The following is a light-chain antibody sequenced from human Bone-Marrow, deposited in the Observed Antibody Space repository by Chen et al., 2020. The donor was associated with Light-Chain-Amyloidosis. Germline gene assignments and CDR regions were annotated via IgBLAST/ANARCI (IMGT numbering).Light chain of an antibody. Sequence: SYELTQPPSVSVSPGQTARITCSGDDLPTKYAYWYQQKPGQAPVLVIHRDTERPSGISAGFAGSSAGTTATLTISGVQAEDEADYHCQSADSSGTYEVIFGGGTKLTVL. CDR2: RDT. CDR3: QSADSSGTYEVI. V-gene: IGLV3-25*03. CDR1: DLPTKY. J-gene: IGLJ2*01.